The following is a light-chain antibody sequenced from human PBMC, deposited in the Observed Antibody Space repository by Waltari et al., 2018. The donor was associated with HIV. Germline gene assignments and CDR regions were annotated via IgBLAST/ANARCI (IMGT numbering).Light chain of an antibody. CDR2: AAS. Sequence: DVQMTQSPSSLSASVGDRVTITCRASQTIGKHLNWFQQKPGKAPKLLIYAASSLHSGVPSTFSGSGSGTDFTLIISSLQPEDFATYYCQQSYSAPRTFGQGTRVEIK. CDR1: QTIGKH. J-gene: IGKJ1*01. V-gene: IGKV1-39*01. CDR3: QQSYSAPRT.